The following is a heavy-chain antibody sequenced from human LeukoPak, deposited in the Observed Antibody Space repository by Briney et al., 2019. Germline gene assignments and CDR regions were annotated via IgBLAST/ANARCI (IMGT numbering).Heavy chain of an antibody. CDR2: IKQDGSEK. Sequence: GGSLRLSCAASGFTFSSYWMSWVRQAPGKGLEWVANIKQDGSEKYYVDSVKGRFTISRDNAKNSLYLQMNSLRAEDTAVYYCAREKYYDFWSGCFDYWGQGTLVTVSS. D-gene: IGHD3-3*01. V-gene: IGHV3-7*01. CDR3: AREKYYDFWSGCFDY. CDR1: GFTFSSYW. J-gene: IGHJ4*02.